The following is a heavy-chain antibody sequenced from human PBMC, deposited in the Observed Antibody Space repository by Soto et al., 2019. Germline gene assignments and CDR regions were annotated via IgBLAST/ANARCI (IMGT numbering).Heavy chain of an antibody. CDR1: GGSFSGYY. J-gene: IGHJ4*02. Sequence: SETLSLTCAVYGGSFSGYYWSWIRQPPGKGLEWIGEIHHSGSTKYNPSLKSRVSLSVDTSTKQFSLKLTSVTAADRGVYYFARGVDSWSGYLFWGQGTPVTVPQ. D-gene: IGHD3-3*01. CDR3: ARGVDSWSGYLF. CDR2: IHHSGST. V-gene: IGHV4-34*01.